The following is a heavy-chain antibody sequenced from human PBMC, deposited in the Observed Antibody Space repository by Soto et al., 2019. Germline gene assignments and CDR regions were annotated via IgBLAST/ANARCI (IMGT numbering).Heavy chain of an antibody. CDR2: IYYSGST. V-gene: IGHV4-59*08. CDR3: ARRYGGTFDY. Sequence: SETLSLTCTVYGGSISSYYWSWIRQPPGKGLEWIGYIYYSGSTNYNPSLKSRVTISVDTSKNQFSLKLSSVTAADTAVYYCARRYGGTFDYWGQGTLVTVSS. J-gene: IGHJ4*02. D-gene: IGHD2-15*01. CDR1: GGSISSYY.